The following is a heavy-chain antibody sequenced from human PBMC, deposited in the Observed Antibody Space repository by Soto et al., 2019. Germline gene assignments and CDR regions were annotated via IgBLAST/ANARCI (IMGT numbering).Heavy chain of an antibody. V-gene: IGHV3-30*18. CDR3: AQPLGFLEVVLHYYYGMDV. D-gene: IGHD3-3*01. J-gene: IGHJ6*02. CDR2: ISHEGTNK. CDR1: GLTFSSYG. Sequence: QVQLVESGGGVVQPGRSLRLSCAVSGLTFSSYGMQWVRQAPGKGLEWVAIISHEGTNKDYADSVKGRFTISRDNSKNALYRQRNSLRAYYPAVYYSAQPLGFLEVVLHYYYGMDVCGQGTKVTVSS.